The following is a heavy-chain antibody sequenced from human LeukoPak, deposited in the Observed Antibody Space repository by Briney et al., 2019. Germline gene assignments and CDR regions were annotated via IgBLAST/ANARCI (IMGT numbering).Heavy chain of an antibody. V-gene: IGHV3-23*01. D-gene: IGHD5-18*01. CDR2: ISGSGGST. CDR3: ARGRGYSYGYLDY. J-gene: IGHJ4*02. Sequence: PGGSLRLSCAASGFTFSSYGMSWVRQAPGKGLEWVSAISGSGGSTYYADSVKGRFTISRDNSKNTLYLQMNSLRAEDTAVYYCARGRGYSYGYLDYWGQGTLVTVSS. CDR1: GFTFSSYG.